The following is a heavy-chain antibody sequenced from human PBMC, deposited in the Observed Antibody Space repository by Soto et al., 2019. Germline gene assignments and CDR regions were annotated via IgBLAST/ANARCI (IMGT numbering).Heavy chain of an antibody. CDR1: GFTFSSYW. Sequence: GGSLRLSCAASGFTFSSYWMSWVRQAPGKGLEWVANIKQDGSEKYYVDSVKGRFTISRDNAKNSLYLQMNSLRAEDTAVYYCARPAGAYFCSGGSCYLHQVSYGDSDYWGQGTLVTVSS. CDR3: ARPAGAYFCSGGSCYLHQVSYGDSDY. D-gene: IGHD2-15*01. V-gene: IGHV3-7*01. J-gene: IGHJ4*02. CDR2: IKQDGSEK.